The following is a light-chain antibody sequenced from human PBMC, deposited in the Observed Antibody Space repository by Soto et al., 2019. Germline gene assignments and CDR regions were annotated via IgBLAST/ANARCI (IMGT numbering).Light chain of an antibody. Sequence: VIWMTQSPSLLSASTVARVTTRCLVCQGISSYLAWFQQKPGKSPELLIYAASTLQCGVPSRFSGSGSGTDFTLTISSLEPDDFATYYRLQSYSTPRTFGQGTKVDIK. J-gene: IGKJ1*01. CDR1: QGISSY. CDR3: LQSYSTPRT. V-gene: IGKV1D-8*03. CDR2: AAS.